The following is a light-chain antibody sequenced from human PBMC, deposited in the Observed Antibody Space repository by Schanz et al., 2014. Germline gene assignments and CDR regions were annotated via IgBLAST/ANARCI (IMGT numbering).Light chain of an antibody. J-gene: IGLJ2*01. Sequence: QSVLTQPPSASGTPGQRVTISCSGSSSNIGTNTVIWYQQLPGTAPKLLIHSTNQRPSGVPDRFSGSKSGSSASLAISGLRSEDEAAYYCAAWDDSLNILVFGGGTKLTVL. CDR1: SSNIGTNT. CDR2: STN. CDR3: AAWDDSLNILV. V-gene: IGLV1-44*01.